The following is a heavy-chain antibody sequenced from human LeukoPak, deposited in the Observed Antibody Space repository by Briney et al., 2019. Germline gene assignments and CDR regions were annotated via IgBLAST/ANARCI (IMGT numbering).Heavy chain of an antibody. CDR2: INHSGST. V-gene: IGHV4-34*01. D-gene: IGHD2-2*01. Sequence: SETLSLTCTVSGGSFSGYYWSWIRQPPGKGLEWIGEINHSGSTNYNPSLKSRVTISVDTSKNQFSLKLSSVTAADTAVYYCARGLVVPAAIYYYYGMDVWGQGTTVTVSS. CDR3: ARGLVVPAAIYYYYGMDV. J-gene: IGHJ6*02. CDR1: GGSFSGYY.